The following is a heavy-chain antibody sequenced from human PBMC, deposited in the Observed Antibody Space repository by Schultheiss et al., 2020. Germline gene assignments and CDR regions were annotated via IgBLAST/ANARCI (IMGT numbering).Heavy chain of an antibody. V-gene: IGHV1-24*01. CDR1: GYTLTELS. J-gene: IGHJ2*01. D-gene: IGHD6-13*01. CDR2: FDPEDGET. Sequence: ASVKVSCKVSGYTLTELSMHWVRQAPGKGLEWMGGFDPEDGETIYAQKFQGRVTMTEDTSTDTAYMELSSLRSEDTAVYYCATAVGTPISSSWYGQGGWYFDLWGRGTLVTVSS. CDR3: ATAVGTPISSSWYGQGGWYFDL.